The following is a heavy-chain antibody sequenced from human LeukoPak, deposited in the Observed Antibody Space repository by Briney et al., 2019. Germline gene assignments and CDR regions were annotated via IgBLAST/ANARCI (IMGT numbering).Heavy chain of an antibody. CDR1: GFTFCSYW. D-gene: IGHD3-22*01. CDR3: ASLMGDYYDSSGYPLDY. CDR2: INSDGCST. V-gene: IGHV3-74*01. Sequence: SGGSLRLSCAASGFTFCSYWMHWVRQAPGKGLVWVSRINSDGCSTSYADSVRGRFTISIDNANKKLYLQMNSLRAEDTAVYYCASLMGDYYDSSGYPLDYWGQGTLVTVSS. J-gene: IGHJ4*02.